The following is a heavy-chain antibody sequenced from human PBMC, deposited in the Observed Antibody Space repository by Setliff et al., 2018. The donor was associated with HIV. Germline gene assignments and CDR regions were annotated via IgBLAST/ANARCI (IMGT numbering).Heavy chain of an antibody. CDR1: GYTFTSFD. Sequence: ASVKVSCKASGYTFTSFDINWVRQATGQGLEWMGWMNPNSGNSGFAQKFQGRVTMTRNSSISTAYMELSSLRFDDTAVYYCTRIRAMVRGVTSYDAFDIWGQGTKVTVSS. CDR2: MNPNSGNS. CDR3: TRIRAMVRGVTSYDAFDI. V-gene: IGHV1-8*01. J-gene: IGHJ3*02. D-gene: IGHD3-10*01.